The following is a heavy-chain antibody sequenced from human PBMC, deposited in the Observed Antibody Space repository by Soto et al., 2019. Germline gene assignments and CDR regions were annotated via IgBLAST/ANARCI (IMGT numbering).Heavy chain of an antibody. V-gene: IGHV1-18*01. J-gene: IGHJ6*02. CDR3: ARDPYRPEGEYYYYYYGMDV. Sequence: GASVKVSRQASGFTFSSHGISWGRQAPGQGVEWMGWISAYNGNTNYAQKLQGRVTMTTDTSTSTAYMELRSLRSDDTAVYYCARDPYRPEGEYYYYYYGMDVWGQGTTVTVSS. D-gene: IGHD1-26*01. CDR2: ISAYNGNT. CDR1: GFTFSSHG.